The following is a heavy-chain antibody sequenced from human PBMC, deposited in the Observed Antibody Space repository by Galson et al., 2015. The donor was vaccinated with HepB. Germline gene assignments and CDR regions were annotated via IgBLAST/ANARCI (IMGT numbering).Heavy chain of an antibody. CDR1: GDSVSSNSAA. CDR3: ARAGESTLGSPDGLPQRPRDPPLVY. D-gene: IGHD6-25*01. CDR2: TYYRSKWYN. Sequence: AISGDSVSSNSAAWNWIRQSPSRGLEWLGRTYYRSKWYNDYAVSVKSRITINPDTSKNQFSLQLNSVTPEDTAVYYCARAGESTLGSPDGLPQRPRDPPLVYWGQGTLVTVSS. V-gene: IGHV6-1*01. J-gene: IGHJ4*02.